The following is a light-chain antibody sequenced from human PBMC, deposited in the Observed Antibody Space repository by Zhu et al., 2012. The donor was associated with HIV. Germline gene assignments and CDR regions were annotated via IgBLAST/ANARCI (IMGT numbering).Light chain of an antibody. Sequence: DIQMTQSPSTLSASVGDRVTITCRASQGITNSLAWYQQKPGKAPKLLLYAAASLESGVPSRFSGSRSGTDYTLTITSLQPEDFATYYCQQYYSTPWTFGQGTKVEIK. CDR2: AAA. CDR1: QGITNS. CDR3: QQYYSTPWT. J-gene: IGKJ1*01. V-gene: IGKV1-NL1*01.